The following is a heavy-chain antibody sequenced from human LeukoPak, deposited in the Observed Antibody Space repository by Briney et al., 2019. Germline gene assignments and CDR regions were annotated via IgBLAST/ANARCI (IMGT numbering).Heavy chain of an antibody. CDR1: GYTFTGYY. CDR3: ARDHSTNDGMDV. D-gene: IGHD2-8*01. J-gene: IGHJ6*02. V-gene: IGHV1-2*04. CDR2: INPNSGGT. Sequence: ASVKVSCKASGYTFTGYYMHWVRQAPGQGLEWMGWINPNSGGTNYAQKFQGWVTMTRDTSISTAYMELSRLRSDDTAVYYCARDHSTNDGMDVWGQGTTVIVSS.